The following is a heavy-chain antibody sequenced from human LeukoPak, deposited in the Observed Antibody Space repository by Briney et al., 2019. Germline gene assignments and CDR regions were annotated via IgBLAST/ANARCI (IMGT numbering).Heavy chain of an antibody. Sequence: SEILSLTCTVSGGSINSHYWSWIRKSPGKRLEWIGYIHYSGSTNYNPYLKSRVAISGETSKSQCSLRLTSVSAADTAIYYCARDFRYCSSTSCHSWFDPWGQGILVTVSS. V-gene: IGHV4-59*11. J-gene: IGHJ5*02. CDR3: ARDFRYCSSTSCHSWFDP. CDR1: GGSINSHY. D-gene: IGHD2-2*01. CDR2: IHYSGST.